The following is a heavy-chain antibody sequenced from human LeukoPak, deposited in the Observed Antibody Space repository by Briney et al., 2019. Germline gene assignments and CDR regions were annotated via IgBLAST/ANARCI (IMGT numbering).Heavy chain of an antibody. CDR2: IYYSGST. D-gene: IGHD1-26*01. Sequence: PSETLSLTCTVSGGSISSYYWSWIRQPPGKGLEWIGYIYYSGSTNYNPSLKSRVTISVDTSKNQFSLKLSSVTAADTAVYYCARGLSNAWEVQGYWGQGTLVTVSS. V-gene: IGHV4-59*01. CDR3: ARGLSNAWEVQGY. J-gene: IGHJ4*02. CDR1: GGSISSYY.